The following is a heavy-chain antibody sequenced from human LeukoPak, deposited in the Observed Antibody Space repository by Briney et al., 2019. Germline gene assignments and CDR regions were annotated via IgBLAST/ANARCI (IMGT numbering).Heavy chain of an antibody. J-gene: IGHJ4*02. D-gene: IGHD1-26*01. Sequence: ASVKVSFKASGYTFTSYGISWVRQAPGQGLEWMGWISAYNANTNYAQKLQGRVTMTTDTSTSTAYMELRSLRSDDTAVYYRARDRRGSGSYFSLWGQGTLVTVSS. V-gene: IGHV1-18*01. CDR1: GYTFTSYG. CDR2: ISAYNANT. CDR3: ARDRRGSGSYFSL.